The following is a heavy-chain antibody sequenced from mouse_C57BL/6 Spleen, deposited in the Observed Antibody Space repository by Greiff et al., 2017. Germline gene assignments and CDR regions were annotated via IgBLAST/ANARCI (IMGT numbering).Heavy chain of an antibody. CDR2: IWSGGST. D-gene: IGHD1-1*01. Sequence: QVQLQQSGPGLVQPSQCLSITCTVSGFSLTSYGVHWVRQSPGKGLEWLGVIWSGGSTDYNAAFISRLRNCKDNSKSQVFFKMNSLRADDTAIYYCARRKSTTGVATNAMDYWGQGTSVTVSS. J-gene: IGHJ4*01. CDR3: ARRKSTTGVATNAMDY. V-gene: IGHV2-2*01. CDR1: GFSLTSYG.